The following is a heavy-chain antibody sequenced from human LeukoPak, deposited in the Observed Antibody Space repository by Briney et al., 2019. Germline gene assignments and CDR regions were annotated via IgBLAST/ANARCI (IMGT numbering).Heavy chain of an antibody. CDR1: GYPVNSFY. V-gene: IGHV1-46*02. Sequence: GASVTLSCTASGYPVNSFYTHWVRQPPGQGLEWVGIIYPSGGSASSKQKFQGKVTMNKDTSTSTFYMELSSLRSEDTAVYFCARERPSSYYFDCWGQGALVTVSS. CDR3: ARERPSSYYFDC. CDR2: IYPSGGSA. J-gene: IGHJ4*02.